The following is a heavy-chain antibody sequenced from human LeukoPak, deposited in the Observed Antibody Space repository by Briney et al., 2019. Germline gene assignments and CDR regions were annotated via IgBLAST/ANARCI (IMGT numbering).Heavy chain of an antibody. V-gene: IGHV3-48*03. CDR1: GFTFSSYE. CDR3: ARGDSSSDYYYYMDV. J-gene: IGHJ6*03. Sequence: GGSLRLSCAASGFTFSSYEMNWVRQAPGKGLEWVSYISSSGSTIYYADSVKGRFTISRDNAKNSVYLQMNILRAEDTAVYYCARGDSSSDYYYYMDVWGKGTTVTVSS. CDR2: ISSSGSTI. D-gene: IGHD6-6*01.